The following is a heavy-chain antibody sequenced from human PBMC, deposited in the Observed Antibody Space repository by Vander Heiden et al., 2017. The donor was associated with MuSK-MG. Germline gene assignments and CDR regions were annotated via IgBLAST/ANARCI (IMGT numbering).Heavy chain of an antibody. Sequence: QVQLQESGPGLVKPSQTLSLTCIVSGGSMTSGDFYWSWIRQSPGKGLDWIGSINHTGTTADNPSLKSRLSISIDTSKKQLTMRMSSVTAADTARYDCVGGGYAFAVWGQGPMVTVSS. CDR3: VGGGYAFAV. J-gene: IGHJ3*01. CDR1: GGSMTSGDFY. CDR2: INHTGTT. D-gene: IGHD3-10*01. V-gene: IGHV4-30-4*08.